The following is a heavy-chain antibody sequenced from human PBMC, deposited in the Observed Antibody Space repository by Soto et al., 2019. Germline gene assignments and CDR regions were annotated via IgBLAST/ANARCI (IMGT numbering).Heavy chain of an antibody. CDR2: IYYSGST. CDR1: GGSISSSSYY. CDR3: ARDGQREDGMDV. Sequence: SETLSLTCTVSGGSISSSSYYWGWIRQPPGKGLEWIGSIYYSGSTYYNPSLKSRVTISVDTSKNQFPLKLSSVTAADTAVYSCARDGQREDGMDVWGQGTTVTVSS. V-gene: IGHV4-39*02. D-gene: IGHD1-26*01. J-gene: IGHJ6*02.